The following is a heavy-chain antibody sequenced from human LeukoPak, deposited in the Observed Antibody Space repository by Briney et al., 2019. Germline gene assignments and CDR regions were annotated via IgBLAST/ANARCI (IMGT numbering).Heavy chain of an antibody. Sequence: HPGGSPRLSCSASGFTFSSYAMHWVRQAPGKGLEYVSAISSNGGSTYYADSVKGRFTISRDNSKNTLYLQMSSLRAEDTAVYYCVRTRGYSGYDYFDYWGQGTLVTVSS. CDR2: ISSNGGST. CDR3: VRTRGYSGYDYFDY. CDR1: GFTFSSYA. V-gene: IGHV3-64D*06. J-gene: IGHJ4*02. D-gene: IGHD5-12*01.